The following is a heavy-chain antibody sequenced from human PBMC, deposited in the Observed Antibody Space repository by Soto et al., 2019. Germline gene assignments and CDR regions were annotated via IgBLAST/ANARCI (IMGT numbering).Heavy chain of an antibody. Sequence: GESLKISYNGSEYSFISYWIGWVRQMPGKGLEWMGIIYPADSDTRYSPSFQGQVTMSADKSISTAYLQWSSLTASDTAMYYCARQWGASREYGLRSPLDYWGPGTLVTVSS. CDR1: EYSFISYW. V-gene: IGHV5-51*01. D-gene: IGHD4-17*01. J-gene: IGHJ4*02. CDR3: ARQWGASREYGLRSPLDY. CDR2: IYPADSDT.